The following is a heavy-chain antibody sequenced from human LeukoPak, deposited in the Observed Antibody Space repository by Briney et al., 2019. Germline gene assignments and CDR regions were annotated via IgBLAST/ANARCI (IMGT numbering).Heavy chain of an antibody. Sequence: SETLSLTCAVYGGSFSGYYWSWIRQPPGKGLEWIGEINHSGSTNYNPSLKSRVTISVDTSKNQFSLKLSSVTAADTAVYYCALDCGSTSCSIDYWGQGTLVTVSS. D-gene: IGHD2-2*01. CDR1: GGSFSGYY. CDR3: ALDCGSTSCSIDY. J-gene: IGHJ4*02. V-gene: IGHV4-34*01. CDR2: INHSGST.